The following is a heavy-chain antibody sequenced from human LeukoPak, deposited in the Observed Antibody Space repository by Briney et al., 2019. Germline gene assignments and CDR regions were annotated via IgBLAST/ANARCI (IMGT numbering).Heavy chain of an antibody. D-gene: IGHD6-13*01. J-gene: IGHJ4*02. Sequence: GGSLRLSCAASGFTFSSYAMSWVRQAPGKGLEWVSVIYSGGSTYYADSVKGRFTISRDNSKNTLYLQMNSLRAEDTAVYYCAKAAYSSSCFDYWGQGTLVTVSS. CDR2: IYSGGST. CDR3: AKAAYSSSCFDY. CDR1: GFTFSSYA. V-gene: IGHV3-23*03.